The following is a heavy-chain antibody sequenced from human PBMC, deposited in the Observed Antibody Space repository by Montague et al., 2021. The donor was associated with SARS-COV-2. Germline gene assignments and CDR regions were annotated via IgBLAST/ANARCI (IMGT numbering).Heavy chain of an antibody. CDR3: ARTTTRMLYPENAFDI. Sequence: CAISGDSVSIKTATWNWIRQSPSRRLERLGRTYYRPKWYHDYAISLKSRITINPDTSKNQFSLQLSSVAPEDTAVFYCARTTTRMLYPENAFDIWGQGTMVTVSS. V-gene: IGHV6-1*01. CDR1: GDSVSIKTAT. CDR2: TYYRPKWYH. D-gene: IGHD2-15*01. J-gene: IGHJ3*02.